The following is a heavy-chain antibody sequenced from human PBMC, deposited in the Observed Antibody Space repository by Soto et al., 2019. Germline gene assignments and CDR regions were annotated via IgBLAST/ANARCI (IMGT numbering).Heavy chain of an antibody. Sequence: QVQLQESGPGLVKPSQTLSLTCTVSGVSMSSGGYYWTWIRQHPGKGLEWIGYTYYSGSTYYNPSLKSRLTISVDTSKNQFILRLSSVAAADTAVYYCAREEAGAFDIWGQGTMVTVSS. J-gene: IGHJ3*02. D-gene: IGHD3-10*01. V-gene: IGHV4-31*03. CDR3: AREEAGAFDI. CDR1: GVSMSSGGYY. CDR2: TYYSGST.